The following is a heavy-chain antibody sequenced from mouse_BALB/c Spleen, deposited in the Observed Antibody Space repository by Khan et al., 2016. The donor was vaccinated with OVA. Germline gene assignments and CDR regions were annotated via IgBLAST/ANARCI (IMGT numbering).Heavy chain of an antibody. CDR2: IFPGTGTT. CDR1: GYTFTNYW. V-gene: IGHV1S132*01. Sequence: QVQLQQSEAELVKPGASVKLSCKTSGYTFTNYWIQWIKQRPGQGLEWIGEIFPGTGTTYYNENFKGKATLTIDTSSTTAYMQLSSLTSEDSAVYFCPRGYFGNYEFAYWGQGTLVTVSA. J-gene: IGHJ3*01. CDR3: PRGYFGNYEFAY. D-gene: IGHD2-1*01.